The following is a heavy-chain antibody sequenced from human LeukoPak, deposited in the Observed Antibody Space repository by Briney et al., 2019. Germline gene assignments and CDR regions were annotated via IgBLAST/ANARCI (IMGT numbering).Heavy chain of an antibody. CDR3: ARGRYDSSGYYLVY. J-gene: IGHJ4*02. D-gene: IGHD3-22*01. V-gene: IGHV1-8*01. Sequence: ASVKVSCKASGYTFTRYDINWVRQATGQGLEWMGWMNPNSGNTGYAQKLQGRVTMTRNTSISTAYMELSSLRSEDTAVYYCARGRYDSSGYYLVYWGQGTLVTVSS. CDR1: GYTFTRYD. CDR2: MNPNSGNT.